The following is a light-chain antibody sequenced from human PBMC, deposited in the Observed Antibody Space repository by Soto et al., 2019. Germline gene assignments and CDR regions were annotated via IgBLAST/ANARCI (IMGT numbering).Light chain of an antibody. J-gene: IGKJ3*01. Sequence: EIVMTQSPATLSVSPGESATLSCRASQTVGSNLAWYQQKRGQAPRLLIYGASTRATGIPARFSGSGSGTEFTLTISSLQSEDFAVYYCQQYDRRVTCGPGTKVDIK. CDR3: QQYDRRVT. CDR1: QTVGSN. CDR2: GAS. V-gene: IGKV3-15*01.